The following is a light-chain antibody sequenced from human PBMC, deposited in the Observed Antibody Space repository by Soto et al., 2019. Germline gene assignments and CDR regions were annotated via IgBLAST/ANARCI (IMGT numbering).Light chain of an antibody. Sequence: IVMTQSPGTLSVSPGEGATLSCRASQNINTDMAWYQQTPGRAPRLLIYSASTRATGVPARFSGSGSGTEFTLTISSLESQDFAVYYCQQYYNRPPWTFGQGTKVDNK. CDR2: SAS. CDR1: QNINTD. J-gene: IGKJ1*01. V-gene: IGKV3-15*01. CDR3: QQYYNRPPWT.